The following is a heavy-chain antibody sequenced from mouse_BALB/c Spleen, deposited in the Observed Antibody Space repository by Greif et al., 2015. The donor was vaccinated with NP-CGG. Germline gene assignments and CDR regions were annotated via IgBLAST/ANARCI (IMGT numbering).Heavy chain of an antibody. CDR2: ISSGGSYT. CDR3: AREGGIYEFAY. V-gene: IGHV5-9-4*01. J-gene: IGHJ3*01. Sequence: EVKLVESGGGLVKPGGSLKLSCAASGFTFSSYAMSWVRQSPEKRLEWVAEISSGGSYTYYPDTVTGRFTISRDNAKNTLYLEMSSLRSEDTAMYYCAREGGIYEFAYCGQGTLVSVSA. CDR1: GFTFSSYA. D-gene: IGHD1-1*01.